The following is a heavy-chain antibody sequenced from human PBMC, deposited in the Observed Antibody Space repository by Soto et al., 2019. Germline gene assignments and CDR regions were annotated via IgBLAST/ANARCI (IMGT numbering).Heavy chain of an antibody. CDR3: AKADIVVVVAATRSANSFDY. V-gene: IGHV3-23*01. Sequence: GGSLRLSCAASGFTFSSYAMSWVRQAPGKGLEWVSAISGSGGSTYYADSVKGRFTISRDNSKNTLYLQMNSLRAEDTAVYYFAKADIVVVVAATRSANSFDYWGQGTLVTVSS. D-gene: IGHD2-15*01. CDR1: GFTFSSYA. CDR2: ISGSGGST. J-gene: IGHJ4*02.